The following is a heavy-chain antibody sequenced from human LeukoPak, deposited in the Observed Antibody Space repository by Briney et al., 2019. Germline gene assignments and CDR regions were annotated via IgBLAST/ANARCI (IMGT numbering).Heavy chain of an antibody. CDR3: AKDQGHDSSGYYLSAYPD. CDR1: GFSFGSYV. V-gene: IGHV3-23*01. CDR2: ISGSGGGT. D-gene: IGHD3-22*01. J-gene: IGHJ4*02. Sequence: PGGSLRLSCAASGFSFGSYVMSWVRQAPGKGLEWVSAISGSGGGTFYADSVKGRFTISRDNSNNTLYLQMNSLRAEDTAVYYCAKDQGHDSSGYYLSAYPDWGQGTLVTVSS.